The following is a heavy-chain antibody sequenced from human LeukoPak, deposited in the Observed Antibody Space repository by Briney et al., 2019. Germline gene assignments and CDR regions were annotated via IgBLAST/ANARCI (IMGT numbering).Heavy chain of an antibody. CDR3: ARDDLADYDSSGYYLNDAFDI. CDR1: GFTFSSYW. J-gene: IGHJ3*02. D-gene: IGHD3-22*01. Sequence: GGSLRLSCAASGFTFSSYWMHWVRQAPWKGLVWVSRINSDGSSTSYADSVKGRFTISRDNAKNTLYQQMNSLRAEDTAVYYCARDDLADYDSSGYYLNDAFDIWGQGTMVTVSS. CDR2: INSDGSST. V-gene: IGHV3-74*01.